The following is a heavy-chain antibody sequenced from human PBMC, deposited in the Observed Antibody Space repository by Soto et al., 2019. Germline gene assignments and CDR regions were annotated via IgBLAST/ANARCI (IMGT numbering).Heavy chain of an antibody. J-gene: IGHJ6*02. V-gene: IGHV1-2*02. Sequence: ASVKVSCKASGYTFSGYYMLWVRQAPGQGLEWMGWINPNSGGTNYAQKFQGRVTMTRDTSISTAYMELSRLGSDDTAVYCCARGSERARVTVALDVWGQGTTVTVSS. CDR2: INPNSGGT. CDR1: GYTFSGYY. D-gene: IGHD3-10*01. CDR3: ARGSERARVTVALDV.